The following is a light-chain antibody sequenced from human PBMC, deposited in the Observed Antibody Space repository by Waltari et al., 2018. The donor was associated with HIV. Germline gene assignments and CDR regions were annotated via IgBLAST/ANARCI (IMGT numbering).Light chain of an antibody. CDR2: EVS. CDR3: SSYAGNNNLV. Sequence: QSALTQPPSASGSPGQSVTISCTGTSSDVGGYISVSWYHQPPGKAPKLMVYEVSRRPSGVPDRFSGSKSGNTASLTVSGLQPDDEADYYCSSYAGNNNLVFGGGTKLTVL. V-gene: IGLV2-8*01. CDR1: SSDVGGYIS. J-gene: IGLJ2*01.